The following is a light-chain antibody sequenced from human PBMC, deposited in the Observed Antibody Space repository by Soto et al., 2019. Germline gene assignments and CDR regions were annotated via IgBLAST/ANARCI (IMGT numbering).Light chain of an antibody. V-gene: IGLV3-21*04. J-gene: IGLJ2*01. CDR3: QVWDTSSDHVV. CDR2: YDN. CDR1: NIGSKS. Sequence: SYELTQPPSVSVAPGKTARITCGGNNIGSKSVHWCQQKPGQAPVLVIYYDNDRPSGIPERFSGSNSGNTATLTISRVEAGDEADYYCQVWDTSSDHVVFGGGIKVTVL.